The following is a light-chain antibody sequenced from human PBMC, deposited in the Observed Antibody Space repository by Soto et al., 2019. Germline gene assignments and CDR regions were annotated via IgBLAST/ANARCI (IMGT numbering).Light chain of an antibody. CDR1: QSVNSDY. CDR2: GAS. CDR3: QQYRNWPRT. J-gene: IGKJ1*01. Sequence: EIVLTQSPGTLSLSPGERATLSCRASQSVNSDYLAWFQQKPGQAPRLLIYGASTRTTGIPDRFSGSGSGTDFTLTIGRLEPEDFAVYYCQQYRNWPRTFGQGTKVDI. V-gene: IGKV3-20*01.